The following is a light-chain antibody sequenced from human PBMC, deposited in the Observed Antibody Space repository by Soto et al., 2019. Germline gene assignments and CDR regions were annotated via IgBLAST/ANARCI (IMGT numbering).Light chain of an antibody. CDR3: QQYNSWPPAYT. CDR2: GAS. Sequence: EIVLTQSPVTLSVSPGEGATLSCRSSQSVGSNLAWYQQKPGQTPRLLIYGASTRATGIPARFSGSGSGVEFTLTISSLQSEDFAVYYCQQYNSWPPAYTFGQGIKLEIK. V-gene: IGKV3-15*01. J-gene: IGKJ2*01. CDR1: QSVGSN.